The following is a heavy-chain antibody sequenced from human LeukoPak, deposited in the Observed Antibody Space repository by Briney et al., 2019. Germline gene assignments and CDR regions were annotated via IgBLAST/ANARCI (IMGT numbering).Heavy chain of an antibody. Sequence: GGSLRLSCAASGFTFSSYSMNWVRQAPGKGLEWILYIISTGSTTYYADSVKGRFTISRDNANNSVSLQMSSLRAEDTAVYYCATGFWGYCSRNSCPLDNWGQGTLVTVAS. CDR1: GFTFSSYS. CDR2: IISTGSTT. V-gene: IGHV3-48*01. D-gene: IGHD2-2*01. CDR3: ATGFWGYCSRNSCPLDN. J-gene: IGHJ4*02.